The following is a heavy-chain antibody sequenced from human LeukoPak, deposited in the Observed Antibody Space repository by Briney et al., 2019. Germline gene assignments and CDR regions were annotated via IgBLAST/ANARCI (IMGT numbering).Heavy chain of an antibody. CDR1: GGSISSYY. D-gene: IGHD6-13*01. CDR3: ARDTGSSWGYYGMDV. J-gene: IGHJ6*02. V-gene: IGHV4-59*01. Sequence: SETLSLTCTVSGGSISSYYWSWIRQPPGKGLEWIEYIYYSGSTNYNPSLKSRVTISVDTSKNQFSLKLSSVTAADTAVYYCARDTGSSWGYYGMDVWGQGTTVTVSS. CDR2: IYYSGST.